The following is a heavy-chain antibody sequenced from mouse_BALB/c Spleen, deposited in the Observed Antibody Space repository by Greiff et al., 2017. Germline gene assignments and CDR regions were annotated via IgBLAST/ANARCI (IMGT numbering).Heavy chain of an antibody. J-gene: IGHJ4*01. V-gene: IGHV10-1*02. CDR2: IRSKSNNYAT. CDR3: VRRLIYYDYPYAMDY. D-gene: IGHD2-4*01. Sequence: EVKLVESGGGLVQPKGSLKLSCAASGFTFNTYAMNWVRQAPGKGLEWVARIRSKSNNYATYYADSVKDRFTISRDDSQSMLYLQMNNLKTEDTAMYYCVRRLIYYDYPYAMDYWGQGTSVTVSS. CDR1: GFTFNTYA.